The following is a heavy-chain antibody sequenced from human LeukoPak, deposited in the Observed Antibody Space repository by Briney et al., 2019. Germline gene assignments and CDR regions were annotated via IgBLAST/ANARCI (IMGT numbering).Heavy chain of an antibody. D-gene: IGHD6-13*01. V-gene: IGHV3-74*01. Sequence: GGSLRLSCAASGFTFSSYWMHWVRQAPGKGLVWVSRLNTDGSSTTYADSVKGRFTISRDNAKNTLYLQMNSLRAEDSAVYYCVMQQRYAFDIWGQGTMVTVSS. CDR2: LNTDGSST. J-gene: IGHJ3*02. CDR3: VMQQRYAFDI. CDR1: GFTFSSYW.